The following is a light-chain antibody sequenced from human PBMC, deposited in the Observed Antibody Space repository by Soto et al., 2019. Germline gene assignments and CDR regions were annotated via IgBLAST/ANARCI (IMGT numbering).Light chain of an antibody. CDR1: QNVNNR. Sequence: DILLTQSPGSLSVFPGERASLSCRASQNVNNRLAWYQQKAGQAPRLLISGASSRATGIPDRFSGSGTGTDFTLTISRLEPEDFAVYYCHEYDGWTFGQGTKVDIK. CDR3: HEYDGWT. CDR2: GAS. J-gene: IGKJ1*01. V-gene: IGKV3-20*01.